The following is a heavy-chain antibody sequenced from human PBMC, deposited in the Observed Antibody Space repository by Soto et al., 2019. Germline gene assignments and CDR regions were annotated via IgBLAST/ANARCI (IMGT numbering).Heavy chain of an antibody. D-gene: IGHD4-17*01. CDR3: ARQRFYGDYGGSEDAFDI. J-gene: IGHJ3*02. CDR1: GGSISSYY. V-gene: IGHV4-59*08. Sequence: SETLSLSYSVSGGSISSYYWSWIRQPPGKGLEWIGYIYYSGSTNYNPSLKSRVTISVDTSKNQFSLKLSSVTAADTAVYYCARQRFYGDYGGSEDAFDIWGQGTMVTVSS. CDR2: IYYSGST.